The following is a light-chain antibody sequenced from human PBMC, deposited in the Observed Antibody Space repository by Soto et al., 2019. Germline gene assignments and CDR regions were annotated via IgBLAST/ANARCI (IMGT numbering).Light chain of an antibody. CDR1: QSLTRS. Sequence: IVFSQSPGTLSLSPGEDANHSCRASQSLTRSIAWYQHKPGQSPRLLIYGASARASGIPSRFSGGGSGAEYTLTISSLQSEDFAVYYCHQYNKWPRTFGRGTKVDI. J-gene: IGKJ1*01. CDR3: HQYNKWPRT. V-gene: IGKV3-15*01. CDR2: GAS.